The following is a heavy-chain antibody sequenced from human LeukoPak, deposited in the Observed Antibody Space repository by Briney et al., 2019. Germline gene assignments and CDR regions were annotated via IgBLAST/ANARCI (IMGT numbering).Heavy chain of an antibody. D-gene: IGHD4-17*01. CDR2: MNPNSGNT. J-gene: IGHJ6*04. CDR3: ARHVYGKGMYV. CDR1: GYNSTSYE. V-gene: IGHV1-8*01. Sequence: ASVKVSCKASGYNSTSYEINWVRQATGQGLEWMGWMNPNSGNTGYAQKFQGRVTMTRNTSISTVYMELSSLRADDTAVYYCARHVYGKGMYVWGKGTTVTVSS.